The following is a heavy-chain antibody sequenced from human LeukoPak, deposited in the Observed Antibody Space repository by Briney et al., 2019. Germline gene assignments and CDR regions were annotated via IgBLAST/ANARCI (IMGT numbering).Heavy chain of an antibody. CDR3: AREGYSYGLFDY. CDR2: IYHSGST. CDR1: GGSISSGGYS. Sequence: PSETLSLTCAVSGGSISSGGYSWSWIRQPPGKGLEWIGYIYHSGSTYYNPSPKSRVTISVDRSKNQFSLKLSSVTAADTAVYYCAREGYSYGLFDYWGQGTLVTVSS. D-gene: IGHD5-18*01. V-gene: IGHV4-30-2*01. J-gene: IGHJ4*02.